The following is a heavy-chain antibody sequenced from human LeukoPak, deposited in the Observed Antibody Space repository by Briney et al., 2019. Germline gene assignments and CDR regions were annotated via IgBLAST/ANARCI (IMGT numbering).Heavy chain of an antibody. Sequence: GASVKVSCKASGYTFSGYYMHWVRQAPGQGLEWMGWINPNSGGTNYAQKFQGRVTMTRDTSISTAYMELSRLRSDDTAVYYCARVLILTGYYRAFGYWGQGTLVTVSS. D-gene: IGHD3-9*01. V-gene: IGHV1-2*02. CDR2: INPNSGGT. CDR3: ARVLILTGYYRAFGY. CDR1: GYTFSGYY. J-gene: IGHJ4*02.